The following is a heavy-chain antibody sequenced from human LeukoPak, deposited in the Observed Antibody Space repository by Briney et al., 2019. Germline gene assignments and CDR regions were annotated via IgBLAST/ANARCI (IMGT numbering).Heavy chain of an antibody. D-gene: IGHD3-10*01. CDR1: GFTFSTR. J-gene: IGHJ4*02. V-gene: IGHV3-21*01. CDR3: ARDYYASGSYYSGPVDY. Sequence: PGGSLRLSCAASGFTFSTRMSWVRQAPGKGLEWVSSISSSSTYIYYADSVKGRFTISRDNAKNSLYLQMNSLRAEDTAVYYCARDYYASGSYYSGPVDYWGQGTLVTVSS. CDR2: ISSSSTYI.